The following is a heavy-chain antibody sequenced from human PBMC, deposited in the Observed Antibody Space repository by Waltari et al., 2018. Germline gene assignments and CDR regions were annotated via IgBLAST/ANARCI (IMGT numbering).Heavy chain of an antibody. CDR3: ARGDGGSGLGASDI. V-gene: IGHV3-33*01. J-gene: IGHJ3*02. CDR2: IWYDGSNK. D-gene: IGHD3-3*01. CDR1: GFTFTNHG. Sequence: QVQLVESGGGVVQSGRSLRLSCVGSGFTFTNHGMNWVRQDPGKGLEWVAVIWYDGSNKNDVDSVKGRFTISRDNSKNTLYLEMNSLRAEDTAVYFCARGDGGSGLGASDIWGQGTMVTVSS.